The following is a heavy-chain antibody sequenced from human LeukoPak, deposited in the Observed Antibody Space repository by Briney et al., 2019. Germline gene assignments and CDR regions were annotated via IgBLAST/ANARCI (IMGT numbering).Heavy chain of an antibody. D-gene: IGHD3-22*01. J-gene: IGHJ4*02. CDR1: GFTVSSSY. V-gene: IGHV3-53*01. CDR2: IYSGGST. Sequence: GGSLRLSCAASGFTVSSSYMSWVRQAPGKGLEWVSVIYSGGSTYYADSVKGRFTISRDNSKNTLYLQMNSLRAEDTAVYYCARSPYYDSSGYFDYWGQGTLVTVSS. CDR3: ARSPYYDSSGYFDY.